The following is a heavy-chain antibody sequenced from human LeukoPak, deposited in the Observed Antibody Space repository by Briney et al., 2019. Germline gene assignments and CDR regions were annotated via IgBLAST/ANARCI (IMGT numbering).Heavy chain of an antibody. V-gene: IGHV3-48*04. CDR1: GFTFSSYS. D-gene: IGHD3-22*01. J-gene: IGHJ4*02. CDR2: ISSSSSTI. CDR3: ARDAEVGYFDSSNFYDY. Sequence: GGSLRLSCAASGFTFSSYSMNWVRQAPGKGLEWVSYISSSSSTIYYADSVKGRFTISRDNAKNSLYLQMNSLGAEDTAVYYCARDAEVGYFDSSNFYDYWGQGTLVTVSS.